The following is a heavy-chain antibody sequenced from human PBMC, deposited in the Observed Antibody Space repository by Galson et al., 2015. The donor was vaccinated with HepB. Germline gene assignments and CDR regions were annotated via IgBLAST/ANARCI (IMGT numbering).Heavy chain of an antibody. J-gene: IGHJ3*02. D-gene: IGHD1-26*01. CDR2: IRNKANSHAT. CDR1: GFTFSGSA. Sequence: SLRLSCAASGFTFSGSAMHWVRQASGKGLEWVGRIRNKANSHATTYAASVKGRFTISRDDSKNTAYLQLNGLNTKDTAVYYCTRPTCGSYEPRIVAFDIWGQGTVVTVSS. V-gene: IGHV3-73*01. CDR3: TRPTCGSYEPRIVAFDI.